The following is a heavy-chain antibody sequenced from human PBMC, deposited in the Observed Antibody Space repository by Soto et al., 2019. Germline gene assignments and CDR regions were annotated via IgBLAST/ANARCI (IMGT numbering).Heavy chain of an antibody. J-gene: IGHJ3*02. V-gene: IGHV3-48*02. CDR3: AGRNGEWAFDI. CDR2: ISSSSSTI. D-gene: IGHD4-17*01. Sequence: GGSLRLSCAASGFTFSSYNMNWVRQAPGKGLEWVSYISSSSSTIYYADSVKGRFTISRDNAKNSLYLQMISLRDEDTAVYYCAGRNGEWAFDIWGQGTMVTVSS. CDR1: GFTFSSYN.